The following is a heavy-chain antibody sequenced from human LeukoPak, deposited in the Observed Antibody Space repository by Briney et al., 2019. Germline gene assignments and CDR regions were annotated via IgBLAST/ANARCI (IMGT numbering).Heavy chain of an antibody. V-gene: IGHV3-23*01. CDR1: GFTFSSYA. Sequence: GGSLRLSCAASGFTFSSYAMSWVRQAPGKGLEWVSAISGSGGSTYYADSVKGRFTIPRDDSKNTLYLQMNSLRAEDTAVYYCTALVALNWFDPWGQGTLVTVSS. CDR3: TALVALNWFDP. J-gene: IGHJ5*02. D-gene: IGHD2-2*01. CDR2: ISGSGGST.